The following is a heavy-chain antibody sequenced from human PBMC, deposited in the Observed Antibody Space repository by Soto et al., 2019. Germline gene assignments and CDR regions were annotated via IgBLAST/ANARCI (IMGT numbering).Heavy chain of an antibody. CDR1: GFIVSSSY. CDR2: SYSDGRT. V-gene: IGHV3-53*02. D-gene: IGHD6-13*01. J-gene: IGHJ4*02. Sequence: DVQLVETGGGLIQPGGSLRLSCAASGFIVSSSYMSWVRQAPGKGLEWVSVSYSDGRTYYADSVKGRFTISRDNSKNTLYLQMKSLSAEDTAVYYCARCSGWYGQCYFDCWGQGTLVSVSS. CDR3: ARCSGWYGQCYFDC.